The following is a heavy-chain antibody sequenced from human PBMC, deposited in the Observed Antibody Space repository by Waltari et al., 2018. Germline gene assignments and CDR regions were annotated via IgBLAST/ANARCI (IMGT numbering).Heavy chain of an antibody. CDR1: GGSISRGSYY. V-gene: IGHV4-61*02. D-gene: IGHD5-12*01. CDR3: ARVHRGYSGYDTFDP. J-gene: IGHJ5*02. Sequence: QVQLQESGPGLVKPSQTLSLTCTVSGGSISRGSYYWRWIRQPAGKGLEWIGRIYTSGSTNYNPSLKSRVTISVDTSKNQFSLKLSSVTAADTAVYYCARVHRGYSGYDTFDPWGQGTLVTVSS. CDR2: IYTSGST.